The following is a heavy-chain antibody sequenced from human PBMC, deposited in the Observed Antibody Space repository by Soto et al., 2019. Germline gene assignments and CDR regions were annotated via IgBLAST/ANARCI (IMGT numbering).Heavy chain of an antibody. CDR1: GYTFTSYY. J-gene: IGHJ4*02. V-gene: IGHV1-46*01. D-gene: IGHD3-16*02. Sequence: EASVKVSCKASGYTFTSYYMHWVRQAPGQGLEWMGIINPSGDSTSYAQKFQGRVTMTRDTSTSTVYMELSSLRSEDTAVYYCARSYYDYVWGSYRSAHFDYWGQGTLVTVS. CDR2: INPSGDST. CDR3: ARSYYDYVWGSYRSAHFDY.